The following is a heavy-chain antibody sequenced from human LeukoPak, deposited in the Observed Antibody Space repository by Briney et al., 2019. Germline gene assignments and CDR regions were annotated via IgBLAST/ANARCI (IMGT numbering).Heavy chain of an antibody. J-gene: IGHJ6*02. D-gene: IGHD3-9*01. V-gene: IGHV3-48*02. CDR2: IRSSSSTI. CDR1: GFTFSRYS. CDR3: ARDYDILTGYAYYYYGMDV. Sequence: GGSLRLSCAASGFTFSRYSMNWVRQAPGKGLEWVSNIRSSSSTINYADSVKGRFTISRDNAKNSLYLQMNSLRDEDTAMYYCARDYDILTGYAYYYYGMDVWGQGTTVTVSS.